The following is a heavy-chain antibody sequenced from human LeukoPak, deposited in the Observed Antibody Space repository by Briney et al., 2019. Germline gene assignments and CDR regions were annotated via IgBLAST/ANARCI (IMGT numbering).Heavy chain of an antibody. V-gene: IGHV3-23*01. D-gene: IGHD5-12*01. CDR1: GFTFSSYA. J-gene: IGHJ6*02. Sequence: GGSLRLSCAASGFTFSSYAMGWVRQAPGKGLEWVSSISGSGGSTYYADSVKGRFIISRDNSKNTLYLQMNGLRAEDTAVYHCAKDGGMATISPHYYYYGMDVWGHGTTVTVSS. CDR3: AKDGGMATISPHYYYYGMDV. CDR2: ISGSGGST.